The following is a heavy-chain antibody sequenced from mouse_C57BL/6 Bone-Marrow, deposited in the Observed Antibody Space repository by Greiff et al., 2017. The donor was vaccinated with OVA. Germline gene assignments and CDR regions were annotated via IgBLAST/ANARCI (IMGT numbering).Heavy chain of an antibody. V-gene: IGHV1-5*01. Sequence: VQLQQSGTVLARPGASVKMSCKTSGYTFTSYWMHWVKQRPGQGLEWIGAIYPGNSDTSYNQKFKGKAKLTAVTSASTAYMELSSLTNEDSAVYYCARGYYGSRYFDYWGQGTTLTVSS. CDR1: GYTFTSYW. D-gene: IGHD1-1*01. CDR3: ARGYYGSRYFDY. J-gene: IGHJ2*01. CDR2: IYPGNSDT.